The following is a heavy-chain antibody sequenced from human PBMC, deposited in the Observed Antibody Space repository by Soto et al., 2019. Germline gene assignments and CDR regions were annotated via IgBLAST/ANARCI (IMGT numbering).Heavy chain of an antibody. CDR2: ITWNSGNI. Sequence: EVQLVESGGGLVQPGRSLRLSCVGSGFTFGDYGMHWVRQATGRGPEWFSGITWNSGNIAYAETVKGRVTISRDNAKNSLSLQMNSRRAEYTALSDCRMDVLTSFFGLVYEASNIWAHGTMGSVS. D-gene: IGHD3-3*01. CDR1: GFTFGDYG. V-gene: IGHV3-9*01. CDR3: RMDVLTSFFGLVYEASNI. J-gene: IGHJ3*02.